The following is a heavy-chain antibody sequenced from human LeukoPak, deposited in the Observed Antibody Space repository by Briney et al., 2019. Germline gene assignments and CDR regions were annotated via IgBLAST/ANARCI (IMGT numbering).Heavy chain of an antibody. J-gene: IGHJ6*03. CDR1: GGSISSSSYY. CDR2: IYYSGST. CDR3: ARHIGGGIEDMDV. V-gene: IGHV4-39*01. D-gene: IGHD3-16*02. Sequence: PSETLSLTCTVSGGSISSSSYYWGWIRQPPGKRLEWIGSIYYSGSTYYNPSLKSRVTISVDTSKNQFSLKLSSVTAADTAVYYCARHIGGGIEDMDVWGKGTKVIVSS.